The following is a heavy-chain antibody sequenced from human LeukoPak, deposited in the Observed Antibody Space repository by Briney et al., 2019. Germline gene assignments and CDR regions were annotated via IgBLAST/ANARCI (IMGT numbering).Heavy chain of an antibody. V-gene: IGHV3-23*01. D-gene: IGHD2-2*01. CDR3: AKGVYGYADYALLDY. CDR2: ISSSGGST. J-gene: IGHJ4*02. Sequence: PGGSLRLSCAASGFTFSSYWMSWVRQAPGKGLEWVSAISSSGGSTYYADSVKGRFTISRDSSKNTLYLLMSSLRAEDTAVYYCAKGVYGYADYALLDYWGQGTLVTVSS. CDR1: GFTFSSYW.